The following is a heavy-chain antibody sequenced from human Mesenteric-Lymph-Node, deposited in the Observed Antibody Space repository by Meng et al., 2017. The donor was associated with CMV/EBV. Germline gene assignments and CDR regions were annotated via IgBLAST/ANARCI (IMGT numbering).Heavy chain of an antibody. CDR2: IWYDGSNK. CDR1: GFTFSNHW. V-gene: IGHV3-33*07. Sequence: GESLKISCVASGFTFSNHWMFWVRQAPGKGQEWVAAIWYDGSNKYYVDSVKGRFTISRDNAKNSLYLQMNSLRADDTAVYYCARDRVPWSGYSTFDYWGQGTLVTVSS. CDR3: ARDRVPWSGYSTFDY. J-gene: IGHJ4*02. D-gene: IGHD3-3*01.